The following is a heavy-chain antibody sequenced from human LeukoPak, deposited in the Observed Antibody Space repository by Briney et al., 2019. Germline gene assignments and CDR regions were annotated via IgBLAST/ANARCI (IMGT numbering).Heavy chain of an antibody. CDR3: ARGKVLNWFDP. CDR2: INHSGST. J-gene: IGHJ5*02. CDR1: VGSFSGYY. V-gene: IGHV4-34*01. Sequence: SETLSLTCAVYVGSFSGYYWSWIRQPPGKGLEWIGEINHSGSTNYNPSLKIRVTISVDTSKNQFSLKLSSVTAADTAVYYCARGKVLNWFDPWGQGTLVTVSS.